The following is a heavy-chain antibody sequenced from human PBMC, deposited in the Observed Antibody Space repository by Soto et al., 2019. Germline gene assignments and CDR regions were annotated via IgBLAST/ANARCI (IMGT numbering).Heavy chain of an antibody. CDR1: GGSVSSGSHY. J-gene: IGHJ6*02. CDR3: ARDFCGGDCSDDYYYSAMDV. CDR2: IFYSGST. V-gene: IGHV4-61*01. Sequence: QVQLQESGPGLVKPSETLSLTCTVSGGSVSSGSHYWSWIRQPPGKGLEWLGPIFYSGSTNYNPSRKSRVTISVDTSKNQFSLELSSVTAADTAVYFCARDFCGGDCSDDYYYSAMDVWGQGTTVTVSS. D-gene: IGHD2-21*02.